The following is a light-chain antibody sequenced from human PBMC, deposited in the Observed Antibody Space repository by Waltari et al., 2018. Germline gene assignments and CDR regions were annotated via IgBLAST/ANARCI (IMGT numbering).Light chain of an antibody. V-gene: IGLV8-61*01. J-gene: IGLJ3*02. CDR2: KAD. Sequence: QIVVTQEPSLSVSPGGTVTLTCALSSGSVSTTSYATWYQQSPGQAPRTLVYKADSRSSGVPDRFSGSILGSKAALTITGAQADDESDYYCALYMGSGIWVFGGGTKLTIL. CDR1: SGSVSTTSY. CDR3: ALYMGSGIWV.